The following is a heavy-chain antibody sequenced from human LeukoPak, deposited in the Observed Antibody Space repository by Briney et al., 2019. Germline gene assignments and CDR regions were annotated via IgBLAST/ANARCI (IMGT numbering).Heavy chain of an antibody. CDR1: GYTFTAYY. CDR2: INPNSGGT. Sequence: ASVKVSCKTSGYTFTAYYIHWVRQAPGQGLEWMGWINPNSGGTNYAQMFQGRVTVTRDTSISTVYMEVSRLRSDDTAVYYCARDALNYYDSSGYPNWFDPWGQGTLVTVSS. D-gene: IGHD3-22*01. CDR3: ARDALNYYDSSGYPNWFDP. J-gene: IGHJ5*02. V-gene: IGHV1-2*02.